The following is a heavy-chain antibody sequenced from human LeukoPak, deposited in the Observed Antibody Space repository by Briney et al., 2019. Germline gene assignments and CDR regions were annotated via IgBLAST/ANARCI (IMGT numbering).Heavy chain of an antibody. V-gene: IGHV4-34*01. CDR1: GFTFSNYG. J-gene: IGHJ4*02. D-gene: IGHD2-2*01. Sequence: LRLSCAASGFTFSNYGMHWVRQAPGKGLEWIGEINHSGSTNYNPSPKSRVTISVDTSKNQFSLKLSSVTAAHTAVYYCAGGAPRYCSSTSCYGGDYWGQGTLVTVSS. CDR3: AGGAPRYCSSTSCYGGDY. CDR2: INHSGST.